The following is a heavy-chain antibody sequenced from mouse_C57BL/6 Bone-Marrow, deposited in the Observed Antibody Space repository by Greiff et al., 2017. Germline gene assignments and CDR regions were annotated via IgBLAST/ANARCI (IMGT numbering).Heavy chain of an antibody. Sequence: VQLQQSGAELVRPGSSVKLSCKASGYTFTSYWMHWVKQRPIQGLEWIGNIDPSDSDTHSNHKFKDKATLTVDKSSSTAYMQLSSLASEDSAVYYCARGVAWFAYWGQGTLVTVSA. D-gene: IGHD1-1*02. CDR1: GYTFTSYW. CDR2: IDPSDSDT. J-gene: IGHJ3*01. V-gene: IGHV1-52*01. CDR3: ARGVAWFAY.